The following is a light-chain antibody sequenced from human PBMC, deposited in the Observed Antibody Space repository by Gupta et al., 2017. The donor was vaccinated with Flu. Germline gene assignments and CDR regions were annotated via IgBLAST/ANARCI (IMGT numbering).Light chain of an antibody. J-gene: IGKJ1*01. CDR1: QDISNY. CDR2: DAS. CDR3: QQYHGLPT. V-gene: IGKV1-33*01. Sequence: QSPSSLSASVGDRVTITCQASQDISNYLNWYQQKPGKAPKLLIYDASNLEKGVSSRFRGRRSGADFSFTISSRQAEDVATYYGQQYHGLPTFGQGTNIEIK.